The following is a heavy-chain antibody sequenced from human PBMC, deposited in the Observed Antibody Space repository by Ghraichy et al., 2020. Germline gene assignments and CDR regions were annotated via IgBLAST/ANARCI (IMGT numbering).Heavy chain of an antibody. CDR2: TWYRSKWYS. CDR1: GDSVSSNSAA. Sequence: SQTLSLTCAISGDSVSSNSAAWTWIRQSPSRGLEWLGRTWYRSKWYSTYAPSVNSRITVIPDTSTNQVSLQLNSVTPEDTAVYYCVRAGDRPNNDAFDVWGQGTMVTVSS. J-gene: IGHJ3*01. V-gene: IGHV6-1*01. CDR3: VRAGDRPNNDAFDV. D-gene: IGHD1/OR15-1a*01.